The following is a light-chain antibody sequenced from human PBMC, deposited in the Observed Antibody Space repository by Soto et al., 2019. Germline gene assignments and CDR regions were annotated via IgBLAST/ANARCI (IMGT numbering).Light chain of an antibody. CDR2: GAS. CDR3: QQYGSSPWT. V-gene: IGKV3-20*01. J-gene: IGKJ1*01. Sequence: EIVLTQSPGTLSLSPGERATLSCRASQSVSSSYLAWYQQKPGQAPRILIYGASSRATGIPDRFSGSGSGTDFTLTIRGLEPEDFAVYYCQQYGSSPWTFGQGNNVEIE. CDR1: QSVSSSY.